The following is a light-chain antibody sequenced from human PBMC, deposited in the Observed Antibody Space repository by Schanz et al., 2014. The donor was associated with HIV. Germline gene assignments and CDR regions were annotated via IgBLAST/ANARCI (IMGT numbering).Light chain of an antibody. J-gene: IGLJ3*02. CDR2: LNSDGSH. CDR1: SGHSSYA. V-gene: IGLV4-69*01. CDR3: QTWATGIRV. Sequence: LVLTQSPSASASLGASVKLTCTLSSGHSSYAIAWHQQQPEKGPRYLMNLNSDGSHRKGDGIPDRFSGSSSGAERYLTISSLQSEDEADYYCQTWATGIRVFGGGTKLTVL.